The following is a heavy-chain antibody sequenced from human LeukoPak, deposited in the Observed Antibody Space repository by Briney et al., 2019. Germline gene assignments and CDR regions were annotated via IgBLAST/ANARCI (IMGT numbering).Heavy chain of an antibody. D-gene: IGHD6-25*01. CDR2: ISSTSDYT. CDR1: GFTFSTSV. J-gene: IGHJ5*02. Sequence: GGSLRLSCAASGFTFSTSVMSWVRQVPGKGLEWISVISSTSDYTYYTDSVKGRFTISRDNSKNTLYLQMNSLRADGTAVYYCAKNPPGFPNWFDPWGQGTLVTVSS. V-gene: IGHV3-23*01. CDR3: AKNPPGFPNWFDP.